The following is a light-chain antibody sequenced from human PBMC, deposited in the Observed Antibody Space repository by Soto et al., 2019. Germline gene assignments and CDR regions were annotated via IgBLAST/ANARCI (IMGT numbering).Light chain of an antibody. CDR2: EDT. J-gene: IGLJ1*01. V-gene: IGLV3-10*01. CDR3: QLWDSRSDRFV. Sequence: SYELTQPPSVSVSPGQTARITCSGDALPKKYVYWYHQTSGQAPVLVIYEDTRRPSGIPKRFSGSRSGNTATLTISRVEAGDEADYYCQLWDSRSDRFVFGTGTKVTVL. CDR1: ALPKKY.